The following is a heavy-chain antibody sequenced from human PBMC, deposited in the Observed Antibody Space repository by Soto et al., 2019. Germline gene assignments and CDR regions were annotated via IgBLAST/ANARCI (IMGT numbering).Heavy chain of an antibody. D-gene: IGHD1-26*01. Sequence: GGSLRLSCAASGFSFITYGMNWVRQAPGEGLEWVSSINNGGRGTFYADSVRGRFTISRDNSKNTLYLQMNSLRVEDTAIYYCAKDGVSGDDPPHNFDSWGQGTLVTVSS. CDR2: INNGGRGT. J-gene: IGHJ4*02. CDR3: AKDGVSGDDPPHNFDS. CDR1: GFSFITYG. V-gene: IGHV3-23*01.